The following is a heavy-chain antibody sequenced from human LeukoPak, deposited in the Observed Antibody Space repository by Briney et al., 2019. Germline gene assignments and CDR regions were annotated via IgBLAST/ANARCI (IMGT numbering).Heavy chain of an antibody. CDR3: ASLIVVVPAAISFAFDI. CDR2: ICYSGST. CDR1: GGSISSSSYY. D-gene: IGHD2-2*01. Sequence: PSETLSLTCTVSGGSISSSSYYWGWIRQPPGKGLEWIGSICYSGSTYYNPSLKSRVTISVDTSKNQFSLKLSSVTAADTAVYYCASLIVVVPAAISFAFDIWGQGTMVTVSS. J-gene: IGHJ3*02. V-gene: IGHV4-39*01.